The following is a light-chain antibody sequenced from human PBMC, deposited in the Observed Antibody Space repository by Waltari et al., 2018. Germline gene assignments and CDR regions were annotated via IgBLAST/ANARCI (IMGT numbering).Light chain of an antibody. CDR3: QQHDYLPIT. J-gene: IGKJ5*01. Sequence: DIKMTQSPSSLSASVGDRVTITCQASQDISNYLNWYQQKPGKAPKLLIYDASKLEAGVPSRFSGSGSGTDFTFTISSLQPEDIASYYCQQHDYLPITFGQGTRLEIK. V-gene: IGKV1-33*01. CDR1: QDISNY. CDR2: DAS.